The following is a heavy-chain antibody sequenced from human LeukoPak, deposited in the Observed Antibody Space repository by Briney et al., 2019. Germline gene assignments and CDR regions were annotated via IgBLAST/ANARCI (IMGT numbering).Heavy chain of an antibody. CDR3: GRLADGARIDL. V-gene: IGHV4-39*01. CDR2: IYYSGST. CDR1: GASVRSSSYE. D-gene: IGHD4/OR15-4a*01. Sequence: PSETLSLTCTVSGASVRSSSYEWGWIRQPPGKGLEWIGSIYYSGSTFYNPSLKSRVTISIDTSKNQFSPKMSSVTAADTAFYFCGRLADGARIDLWGRGTLVTVSS. J-gene: IGHJ2*01.